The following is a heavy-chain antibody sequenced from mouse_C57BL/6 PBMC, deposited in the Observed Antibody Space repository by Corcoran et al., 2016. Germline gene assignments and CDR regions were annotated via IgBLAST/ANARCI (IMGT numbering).Heavy chain of an antibody. D-gene: IGHD4-1*01. CDR1: GYTFTTYG. V-gene: IGHV9-3*01. CDR3: ARSELGLFDY. Sequence: QIQLVQSGPDLMKPGETVKISCKDSGYTFTTYGMSWVKQAPGKGLKWMGWINTYSGVPTYADDFKGRFAFSLETSASTAYLQINNLKNEDTATYFCARSELGLFDYWGQGTTLTVST. CDR2: INTYSGVP. J-gene: IGHJ2*01.